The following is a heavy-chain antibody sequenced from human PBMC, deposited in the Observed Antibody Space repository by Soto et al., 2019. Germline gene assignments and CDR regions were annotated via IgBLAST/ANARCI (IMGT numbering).Heavy chain of an antibody. J-gene: IGHJ4*02. Sequence: QVQLVQSGAEVKKPGASVKVSCKASGYTFTDYYMHWVRQAPGQGLEWMGWINPNSGGTNYAQKFQGWVTMSRDTASSTGYMELSRLRSDDTAVYYCSRGEGGPRWGSIDYWGQGTLVTVSS. CDR2: INPNSGGT. CDR1: GYTFTDYY. V-gene: IGHV1-2*04. D-gene: IGHD3-16*01. CDR3: SRGEGGPRWGSIDY.